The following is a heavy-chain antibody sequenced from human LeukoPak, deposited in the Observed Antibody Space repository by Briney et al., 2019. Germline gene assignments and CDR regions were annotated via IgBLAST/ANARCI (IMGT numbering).Heavy chain of an antibody. CDR3: ASIYDFWSGYSVDY. J-gene: IGHJ4*02. Sequence: SETLSLTCTVSGGSISSGGYYWSWIRQHPGKGLEWIGYIYYSGSTYYNPSLKSRVTISVDTSKNQFSLKLSSVTAADTAVYYCASIYDFWSGYSVDYWGQGTLVTVSS. CDR1: GGSISSGGYY. V-gene: IGHV4-31*03. D-gene: IGHD3-3*01. CDR2: IYYSGST.